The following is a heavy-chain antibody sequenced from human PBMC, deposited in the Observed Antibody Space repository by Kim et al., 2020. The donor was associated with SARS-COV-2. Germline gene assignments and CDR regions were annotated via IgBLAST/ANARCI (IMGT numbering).Heavy chain of an antibody. D-gene: IGHD3-10*01. V-gene: IGHV3-23*01. CDR2: ISGSGGST. Sequence: GGSLRLSCAASGFTFSSYAMSWVRQAPGKGLEWVSAISGSGGSTYYADSVKGRFTISRDNSKNTLYLQMNSLRAEDTAVYYCEFYGSGSYYSPSNFDYWGQGTLVTVSS. J-gene: IGHJ4*02. CDR1: GFTFSSYA. CDR3: EFYGSGSYYSPSNFDY.